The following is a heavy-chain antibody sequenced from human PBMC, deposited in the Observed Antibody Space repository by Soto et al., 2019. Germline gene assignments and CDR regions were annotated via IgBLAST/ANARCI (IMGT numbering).Heavy chain of an antibody. Sequence: EVQLVESGGGLVQPGGSLRLSCVASGFTFSNHWMHWVRQSPGQGLSGVSRVNEVGTITDYADFVEGRFTISRDNAKNTLSLQMNNLRAEDTALYYCARPRSKSSRGFDLWGQGTMVTVSS. CDR1: GFTFSNHW. CDR2: VNEVGTIT. J-gene: IGHJ3*01. V-gene: IGHV3-74*01. D-gene: IGHD6-6*01. CDR3: ARPRSKSSRGFDL.